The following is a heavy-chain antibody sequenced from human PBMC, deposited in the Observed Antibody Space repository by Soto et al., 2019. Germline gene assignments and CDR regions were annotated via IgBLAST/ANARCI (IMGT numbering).Heavy chain of an antibody. CDR3: AKSLAVAAGWFDP. CDR1: GFAFNTYG. V-gene: IGHV3-30*18. D-gene: IGHD6-19*01. J-gene: IGHJ5*02. CDR2: ISYDGSNE. Sequence: PGGSLRLSCAASGFAFNTYGMHWFRQAPGKGLEWVAFISYDGSNEYYADSVKGRFTISRDNSKNTVFLQMNSLRGEDTAVYYCAKSLAVAAGWFDPWGQGALVTVSS.